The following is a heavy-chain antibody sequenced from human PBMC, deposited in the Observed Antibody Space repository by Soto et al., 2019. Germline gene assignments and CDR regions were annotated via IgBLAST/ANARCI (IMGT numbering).Heavy chain of an antibody. V-gene: IGHV1-18*01. CDR3: ARDSTNRAKFDY. CDR1: GYTFTNYG. CDR2: TSAYNGHT. J-gene: IGHJ4*02. Sequence: QVQVVQSGGEVKKPGASVKVSCKTSGYTFTNYGISWVRQAPGRGLEWLGWTSAYNGHTNYAQKFQGRVTMTTDTSTSTVYMKLRSLRSDDTAVYYCARDSTNRAKFDYWGQGTLVTVSS. D-gene: IGHD2-8*01.